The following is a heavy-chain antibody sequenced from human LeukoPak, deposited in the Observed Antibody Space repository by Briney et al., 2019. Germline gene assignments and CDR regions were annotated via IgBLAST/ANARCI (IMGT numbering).Heavy chain of an antibody. CDR2: VYHIGTT. CDR3: ARNTSSSPWFDP. V-gene: IGHV4-4*09. Sequence: PSETLSLTCTVSGGSINNYWWSWIRQAPGKGLEWIGNVYHIGTTTYNSSLKGRVTISVDTSKNHFSLEMASVTPEDTALYYCARNTSSSPWFDPWGQGTLVIVSS. CDR1: GGSINNYW. D-gene: IGHD6-6*01. J-gene: IGHJ5*02.